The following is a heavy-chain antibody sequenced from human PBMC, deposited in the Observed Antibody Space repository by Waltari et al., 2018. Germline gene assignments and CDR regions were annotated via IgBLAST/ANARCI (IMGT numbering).Heavy chain of an antibody. CDR2: LIHIFGTP. J-gene: IGHJ5*01. CDR1: GDTFGRFA. D-gene: IGHD1-1*01. V-gene: IGHV1-69*12. CDR3: SRRQIGGPLDP. Sequence: QVHLVQSGAEVKKPGSSVKVSCKASGDTFGRFAIAWVRQAPGQGMGWRGGLIHIFGTPNYAQEFQGRLTITADEAANAVYRELGSLRPDDTAVYFCSRRQIGGPLDPWGQGTLVTVSS.